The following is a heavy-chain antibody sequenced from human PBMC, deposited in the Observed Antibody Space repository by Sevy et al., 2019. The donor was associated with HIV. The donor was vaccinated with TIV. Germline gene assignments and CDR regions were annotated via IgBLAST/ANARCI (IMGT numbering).Heavy chain of an antibody. Sequence: GGSLRLSCADSGFMFNSHAMSWVRQAPGKGLEWLSYISGSDNTIYYADSVKGRFTISRDNAKNSRYLQMNSLRAEDTALYYCARDHVKDGDLGDYYYYAMDVWGQGTSVTVSS. D-gene: IGHD4-17*01. CDR1: GFMFNSHA. J-gene: IGHJ6*02. CDR2: ISGSDNTI. V-gene: IGHV3-48*04. CDR3: ARDHVKDGDLGDYYYYAMDV.